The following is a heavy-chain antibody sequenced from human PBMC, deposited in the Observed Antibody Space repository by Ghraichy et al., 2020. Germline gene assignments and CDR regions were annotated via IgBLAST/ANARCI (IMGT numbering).Heavy chain of an antibody. V-gene: IGHV3-23*01. J-gene: IGHJ5*02. CDR3: AKEIVVVPAAILGNNWFDP. CDR2: ISGSGGST. CDR1: GFTFSSYA. D-gene: IGHD2-2*01. Sequence: GGSLRLSCAASGFTFSSYAMSWVRQAPGKGLEWVSAISGSGGSTYYADSVKGRFTISRDNSKNTLYLQMNSLRAEDTAVYYCAKEIVVVPAAILGNNWFDPWGQGTLVTVSS.